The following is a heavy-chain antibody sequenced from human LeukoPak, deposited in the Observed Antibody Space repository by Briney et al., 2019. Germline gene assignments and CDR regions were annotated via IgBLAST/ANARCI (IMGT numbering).Heavy chain of an antibody. CDR1: GFTVSSNY. D-gene: IGHD1-26*01. Sequence: GGSLRLSCAASGFTVSSNYMSWVRQAPGKGLEWVSVIYSGGSTYYADSVKGRFTISRDNSKNTLYLQMNSLRAEDTAVYYCARVNVGARGIFDYWGQGTLVIVSS. V-gene: IGHV3-53*01. CDR2: IYSGGST. CDR3: ARVNVGARGIFDY. J-gene: IGHJ4*02.